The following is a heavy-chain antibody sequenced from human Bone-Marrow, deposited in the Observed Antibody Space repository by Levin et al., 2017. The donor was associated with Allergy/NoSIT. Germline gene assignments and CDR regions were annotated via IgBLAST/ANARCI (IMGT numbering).Heavy chain of an antibody. J-gene: IGHJ4*02. CDR3: AKDRNPPTEEYSSSSIFDY. CDR1: GFTFSSYA. D-gene: IGHD6-6*01. V-gene: IGHV3-23*01. Sequence: GGSLRLSCAASGFTFSSYAMSWVRQAPGKGLEWVSAISGSGGSTYYADSVKGRFTISRDNSKNTLYLQMNSLRAEDTAVYYCAKDRNPPTEEYSSSSIFDYWGQGTLVTVSS. CDR2: ISGSGGST.